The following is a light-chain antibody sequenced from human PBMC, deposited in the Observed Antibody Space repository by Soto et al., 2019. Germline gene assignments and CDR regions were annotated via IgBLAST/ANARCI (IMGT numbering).Light chain of an antibody. CDR3: CSYTGRDVI. V-gene: IGLV2-11*01. CDR2: AVN. J-gene: IGLJ2*01. Sequence: QSALTQPRSVSGSPGQSVTISCTGTSSDVGGYNYVSWYQQHPDKAPKLMIYAVNKRPSGVPDRFSGSKSGNTASLTISGLQAEDEADYYCCSYTGRDVIFGGGTKLTVL. CDR1: SSDVGGYNY.